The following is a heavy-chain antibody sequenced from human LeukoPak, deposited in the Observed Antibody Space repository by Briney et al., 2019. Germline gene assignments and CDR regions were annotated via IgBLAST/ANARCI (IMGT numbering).Heavy chain of an antibody. D-gene: IGHD6-19*01. CDR1: GYSFTSYW. Sequence: GESLKISCKGSGYSFTSYWIGWVRQMPGKGLEWMGIIYPGDSDTRYSPSFQGQVTISADKSISTAYLQWSSLRAEDTAVYYCAKGVAHSSGQADYWGQGTLVTVSS. CDR2: IYPGDSDT. V-gene: IGHV5-51*01. CDR3: AKGVAHSSGQADY. J-gene: IGHJ4*02.